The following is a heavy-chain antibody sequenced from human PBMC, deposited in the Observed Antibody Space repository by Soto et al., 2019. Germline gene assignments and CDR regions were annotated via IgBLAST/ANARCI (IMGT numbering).Heavy chain of an antibody. V-gene: IGHV3-66*01. J-gene: IGHJ6*03. CDR3: ATNRQYYYYYYMDV. D-gene: IGHD2-8*01. CDR1: GLTVSNNF. CDR2: IYTGGST. Sequence: HPGGSLRLSCAASGLTVSNNFVSWVRQASGKGLEWVSLIYTGGSTYYADSVKGRFTVSRDNSKNTLYLQMISLRAEDTAVYYCATNRQYYYYYYMDVWGIGTTVTVSS.